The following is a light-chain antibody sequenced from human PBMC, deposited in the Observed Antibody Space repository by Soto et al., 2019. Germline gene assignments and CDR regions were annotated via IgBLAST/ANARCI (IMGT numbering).Light chain of an antibody. J-gene: IGLJ3*02. CDR3: TAWDGSLDGRV. CDR2: RSD. V-gene: IGLV1-44*01. Sequence: QLVLTQPPSASGTLGQRVTISCSGGNSNIGSNTVNWYQHLPGTAPKLLIYRSDQRPSGIPDRFSGSKYGTSASLDISGHQSEDEADYCCTAWDGSLDGRVFGGGTKLTVL. CDR1: NSNIGSNT.